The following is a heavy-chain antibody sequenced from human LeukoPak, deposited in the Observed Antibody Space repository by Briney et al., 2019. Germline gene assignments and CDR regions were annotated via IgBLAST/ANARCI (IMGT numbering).Heavy chain of an antibody. V-gene: IGHV4-39*01. CDR1: GGSISSSSYY. Sequence: PSETLSLTCTVSGGSISSSSYYWGWIRQPPGKGLEWIGSIYYSGSTYYNPSLKSRVTISVDTSKNQFSLKLSSVTAADTAVYYCARLVLSADWFDPWGRGTLVTVSS. CDR3: ARLVLSADWFDP. J-gene: IGHJ5*02. CDR2: IYYSGST. D-gene: IGHD2/OR15-2a*01.